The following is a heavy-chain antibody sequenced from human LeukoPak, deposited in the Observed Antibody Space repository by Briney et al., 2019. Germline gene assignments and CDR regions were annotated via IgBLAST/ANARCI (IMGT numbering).Heavy chain of an antibody. Sequence: PGGSLRLSCAASGFTFSSYAMNWVRQAPGKGPEWISYITNSGSTVYYADSVKGRFTISRDNAKNTLVLQMNSLRAEDSAVYYCAGDSRSAALFDLWGQGTLITVSS. CDR1: GFTFSSYA. J-gene: IGHJ5*02. CDR2: ITNSGSTV. V-gene: IGHV3-48*01. CDR3: AGDSRSAALFDL.